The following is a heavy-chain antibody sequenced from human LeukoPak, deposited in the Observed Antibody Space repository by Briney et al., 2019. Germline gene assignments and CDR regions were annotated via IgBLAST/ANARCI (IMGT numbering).Heavy chain of an antibody. D-gene: IGHD1-26*01. Sequence: PGRSLRLSCAASGFTFSSYAMHWVRQAPGKGLEWVAVISYDGSNKYYADSVKGRFTISRDNSKNTLYLQMNSLRAEDTAVCYCASGFSGAARARFDYWGQGTLVTVSS. CDR3: ASGFSGAARARFDY. V-gene: IGHV3-30-3*01. J-gene: IGHJ4*02. CDR1: GFTFSSYA. CDR2: ISYDGSNK.